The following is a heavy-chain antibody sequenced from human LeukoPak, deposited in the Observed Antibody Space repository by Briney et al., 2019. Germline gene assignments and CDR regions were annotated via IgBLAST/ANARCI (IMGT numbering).Heavy chain of an antibody. CDR3: VRDRGTYRPIDY. J-gene: IGHJ4*02. CDR2: ISYTGTYI. V-gene: IGHV3-21*04. D-gene: IGHD1-26*01. CDR1: GFTFSSYS. Sequence: GGSLRLSCAASGFTFSSYSMNWVRQAPGEGLGWVSSISYTGTYIYYADSVKGRFTISRDNAQNSLYLQMNSLRAEDTAIYYCVRDRGTYRPIDYWGQGTLVTVSS.